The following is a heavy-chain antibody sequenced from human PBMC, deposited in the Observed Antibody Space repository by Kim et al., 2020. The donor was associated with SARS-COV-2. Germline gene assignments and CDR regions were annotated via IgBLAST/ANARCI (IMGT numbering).Heavy chain of an antibody. V-gene: IGHV4-30-4*01. CDR2: IYYSGST. Sequence: SETLSLTCTVSGGSISSGDYYWSWIRQPPGKGLEWIGYIYYSGSTYYNPSLKSRVTISVDTSKNQFSLKLSSVTAADTAVYYCASSNGVVGATYFDYWGQGTLVTVSS. D-gene: IGHD1-26*01. CDR3: ASSNGVVGATYFDY. J-gene: IGHJ4*02. CDR1: GGSISSGDYY.